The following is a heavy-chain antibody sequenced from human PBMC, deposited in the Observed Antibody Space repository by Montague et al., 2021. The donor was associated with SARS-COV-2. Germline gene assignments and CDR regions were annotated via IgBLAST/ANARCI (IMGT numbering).Heavy chain of an antibody. Sequence: SLRLSCLASGLIFSSYGMHWVRQAPGEGLEWVAHIWYDGSNENYXDSVKGRFTIPRDNFKNTLYLQMNSLRAEDTAIYYCARGSVGGYYFDYWGQGTLVTVSS. D-gene: IGHD1-26*01. CDR2: IWYDGSNE. J-gene: IGHJ4*02. V-gene: IGHV3-33*01. CDR3: ARGSVGGYYFDY. CDR1: GLIFSSYG.